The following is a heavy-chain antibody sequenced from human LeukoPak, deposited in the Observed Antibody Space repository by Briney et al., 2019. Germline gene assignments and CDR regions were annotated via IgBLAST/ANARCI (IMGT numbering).Heavy chain of an antibody. D-gene: IGHD3-3*01. CDR2: ISYDGKSK. Sequence: PGGSLRLSCAASGFTFSTYTMQWVRQAPGKGLELLAVISYDGKSKYYADSVKGRFTISRDNSKNTLYLQMNSLRAEDTAVYYCARAHDFWSGYYDYWGQGTLVTVSS. V-gene: IGHV3-30*14. J-gene: IGHJ4*02. CDR3: ARAHDFWSGYYDY. CDR1: GFTFSTYT.